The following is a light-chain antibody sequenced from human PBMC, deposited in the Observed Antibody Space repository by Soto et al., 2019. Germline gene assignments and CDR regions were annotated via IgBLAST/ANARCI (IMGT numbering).Light chain of an antibody. CDR3: QQYGSSPRT. CDR2: NAS. J-gene: IGKJ1*01. V-gene: IGKV3-20*01. CDR1: QSVSIK. Sequence: EIMLSQSLATLSVTPGERATLSCRAGQSVSIKLAWYQQKPGQAPRLLIYNASNRATGIPDRFSGSGSGTDFTLTISRLEPEDFAVYYCQQYGSSPRTFGQGTMADVK.